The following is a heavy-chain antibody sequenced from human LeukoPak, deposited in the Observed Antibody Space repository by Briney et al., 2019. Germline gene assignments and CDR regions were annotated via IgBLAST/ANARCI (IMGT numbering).Heavy chain of an antibody. CDR2: INQVGSDK. J-gene: IGHJ4*01. CDR3: ARKRGSNHFDQ. V-gene: IGHV3-7*02. D-gene: IGHD4-23*01. Sequence: GGSLRLSCAASGFTFSSFWKTWVRQAPGKGLEWVALINQVGSDKYYVDSVKGRFTISRDNAKSSLYLQMNSLRVEDTAVYFCARKRGSNHFDQWGQGTMVTVSS. CDR1: GFTFSSFW.